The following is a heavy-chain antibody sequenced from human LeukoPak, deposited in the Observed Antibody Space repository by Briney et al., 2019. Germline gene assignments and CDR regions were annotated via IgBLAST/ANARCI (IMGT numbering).Heavy chain of an antibody. J-gene: IGHJ1*01. CDR3: ATGSYDSSGYYTAEYFQH. V-gene: IGHV1-18*01. D-gene: IGHD3-22*01. CDR2: ISAYNGNT. CDR1: GYTFTSYG. Sequence: ASVKVSCKASGYTFTSYGISWVRQAPGQGLEWMGWISAYNGNTNYAQKLQGRVTMTTDTSTSTAYMELRSLRSDDTAVYYCATGSYDSSGYYTAEYFQHWGQGTLVTVSS.